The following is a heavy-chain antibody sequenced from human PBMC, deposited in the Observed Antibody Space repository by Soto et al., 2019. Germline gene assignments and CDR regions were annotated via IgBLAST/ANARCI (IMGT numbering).Heavy chain of an antibody. CDR1: GGTFSSYA. CDR2: FIPLFGTV. Sequence: QVQLVQSGAEVKKPGSSVKVACKASGGTFSSYAISWVRQAPGQALEWMGGFIPLFGTVNYAQKFQARVTSIADESTSTAYMQLGSLRSEDTAVYYCPRSSDGYNALDYWGQGPLVTVSS. CDR3: PRSSDGYNALDY. V-gene: IGHV1-69*12. D-gene: IGHD5-12*01. J-gene: IGHJ4*02.